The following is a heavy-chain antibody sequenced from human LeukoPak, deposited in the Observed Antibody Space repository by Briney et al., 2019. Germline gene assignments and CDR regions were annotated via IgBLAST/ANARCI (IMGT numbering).Heavy chain of an antibody. V-gene: IGHV3-21*01. CDR1: GFTFNTYN. Sequence: PGGSLRLSCAVSGFTFNTYNMNWVRQAPGKGLEWVSTISSSSSYIYYAHSVRGRFTISRDDASRSPFLKMSTLRAEDTAVYYCARASGGDGGYDLYYFDSWGLGRLVTVSS. CDR3: ARASGGDGGYDLYYFDS. D-gene: IGHD3-3*01. CDR2: ISSSSSYI. J-gene: IGHJ4*02.